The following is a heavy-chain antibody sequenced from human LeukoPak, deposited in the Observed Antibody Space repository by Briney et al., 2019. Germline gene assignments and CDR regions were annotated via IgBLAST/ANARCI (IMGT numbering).Heavy chain of an antibody. V-gene: IGHV4-31*11. Sequence: SGTLSLTCAVSGGSISSSNWWSWIRQHPGKGLEWIGYIYYSGSTYYNPSLRSRVTISVDTSKNQFSLKLSSVTAADTAVYYCARSLPHHSPEARTFDPWGQGTLVTVSS. CDR2: IYYSGST. CDR3: ARSLPHHSPEARTFDP. D-gene: IGHD1-7*01. J-gene: IGHJ5*02. CDR1: GGSISSSNW.